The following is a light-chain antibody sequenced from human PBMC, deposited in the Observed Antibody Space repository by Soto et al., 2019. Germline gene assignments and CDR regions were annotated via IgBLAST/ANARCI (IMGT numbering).Light chain of an antibody. CDR3: QQSFRSPIT. Sequence: DIQKTQSPSSLSSCLRDRVTITFRASQSISSYLNWYQQKPGKAPKLLIYVAFTLESGVPSRFSGSGSGTEFTLTIRSLQPEDFATYYCQQSFRSPITFGQGTRLEIK. CDR2: VAF. J-gene: IGKJ5*01. V-gene: IGKV1-39*01. CDR1: QSISSY.